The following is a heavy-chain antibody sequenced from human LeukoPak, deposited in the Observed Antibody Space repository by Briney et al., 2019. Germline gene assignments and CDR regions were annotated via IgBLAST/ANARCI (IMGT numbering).Heavy chain of an antibody. CDR3: ARIMVDSSGYRIDY. Sequence: SETLSLTCTVSGGSISSYYWSWIRQPPGKGLEWIGYIYYSGSTNYNPSLKSRVTISVDTSKNQFSLKLSSVIAADTAVYYCARIMVDSSGYRIDYWGQGTLVTVSS. D-gene: IGHD3-22*01. V-gene: IGHV4-59*01. J-gene: IGHJ4*02. CDR2: IYYSGST. CDR1: GGSISSYY.